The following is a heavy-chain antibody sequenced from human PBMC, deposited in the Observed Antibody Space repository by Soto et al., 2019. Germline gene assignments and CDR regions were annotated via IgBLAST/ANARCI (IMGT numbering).Heavy chain of an antibody. J-gene: IGHJ4*02. CDR2: INHSGST. Sequence: SETLSLTCAVYGGSFSGYGLSWIRKTPGKGLEWIGEINHSGSTNYNPSLKSRVTISVDTSKNQFSLKLSSVTAADTAVYYCARGRYIVVVPAAMYTAYFDYWGQGTLVTVSS. CDR3: ARGRYIVVVPAAMYTAYFDY. V-gene: IGHV4-34*01. CDR1: GGSFSGYG. D-gene: IGHD2-2*01.